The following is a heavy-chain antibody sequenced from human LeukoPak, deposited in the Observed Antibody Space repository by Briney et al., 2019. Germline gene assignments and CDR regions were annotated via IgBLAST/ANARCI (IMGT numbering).Heavy chain of an antibody. D-gene: IGHD2-2*01. CDR2: ISGSGGST. J-gene: IGHJ4*02. Sequence: GSLILSCAASGFTFSSYAMSWVRQAPGKGLEWVSAISGSGGSTYYADSVKGRFTISRDNSKNTLYLQMNSLRAEDTAVYYCASGGDQLLPFDYWGQGTLVTVSS. CDR3: ASGGDQLLPFDY. V-gene: IGHV3-23*01. CDR1: GFTFSSYA.